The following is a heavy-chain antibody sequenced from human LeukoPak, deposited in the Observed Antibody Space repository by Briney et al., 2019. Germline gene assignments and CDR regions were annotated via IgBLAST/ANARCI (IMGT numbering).Heavy chain of an antibody. Sequence: GGSLRLSCAASGFTFSSYWMSWVRQAPGKGLEWVANIKQDGSAKYYVDSVKGRFTISRDNAKNSLYLQMSSLRAEDTAVYYCARDSYSSSWSGLFDYWGQGTLVTVSS. CDR1: GFTFSSYW. V-gene: IGHV3-7*01. D-gene: IGHD6-13*01. CDR2: IKQDGSAK. CDR3: ARDSYSSSWSGLFDY. J-gene: IGHJ4*02.